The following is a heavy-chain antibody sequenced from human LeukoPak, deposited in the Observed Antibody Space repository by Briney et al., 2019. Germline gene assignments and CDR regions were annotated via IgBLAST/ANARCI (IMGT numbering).Heavy chain of an antibody. CDR1: GFTFNAYA. J-gene: IGHJ4*02. CDR3: ARDRYGDYVFDY. Sequence: GGSLRLSCAASGFTFNAYAMSWVRQAPGKGLEWVSYISSSGSTIYYADSVKGRFTISRDNAKNSLYLQMNSLRAEDTAVYYCARDRYGDYVFDYWGQGTLVTVSS. D-gene: IGHD4-17*01. CDR2: ISSSGSTI. V-gene: IGHV3-48*03.